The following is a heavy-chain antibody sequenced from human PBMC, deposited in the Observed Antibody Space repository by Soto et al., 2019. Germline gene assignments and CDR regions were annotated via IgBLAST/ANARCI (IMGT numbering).Heavy chain of an antibody. CDR3: ARYSGYVFDY. CDR1: GFTFSSYA. Sequence: GGSLRLSCAASGFTFSSYAMSWVRQAPGKGLEWVSAISGSGGSTYYADSVKGRFTISRDNAKNSLYLQMNSLRAEDTAVYYCARYSGYVFDYWGQGTLVTVSS. J-gene: IGHJ4*02. V-gene: IGHV3-23*01. CDR2: ISGSGGST. D-gene: IGHD5-12*01.